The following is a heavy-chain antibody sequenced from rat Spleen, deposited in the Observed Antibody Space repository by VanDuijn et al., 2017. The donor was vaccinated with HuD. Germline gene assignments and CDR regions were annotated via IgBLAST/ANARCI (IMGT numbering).Heavy chain of an antibody. J-gene: IGHJ3*01. CDR2: ISKSSGTI. CDR1: GFTFTDYG. Sequence: EVQLVESGGGLVQPGRSLKLSCVASGFTFTDYGMNWICQAPGKGLEWVAYISKSSGTIDYADTVKGRFTISRDNAKNTLYLQLSSLRSEDTALYYCTGGGHSALNWFAYWGQGTLVTVSS. D-gene: IGHD3-3*01. CDR3: TGGGHSALNWFAY. V-gene: IGHV5-34*01.